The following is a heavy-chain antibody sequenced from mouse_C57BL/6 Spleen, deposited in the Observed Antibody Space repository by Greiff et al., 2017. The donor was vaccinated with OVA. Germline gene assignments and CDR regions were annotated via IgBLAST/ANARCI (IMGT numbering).Heavy chain of an antibody. V-gene: IGHV5-12*01. D-gene: IGHD1-1*01. CDR2: ISNGGGST. Sequence: EVNVVESGGGLVQPGGSLKLSCAASGFTFSDYYMYWVRQTPEKRLEWVAYISNGGGSTYYPDTVKGRFTISRDNAKNTLYLQMSRLKSEDTAMYYCARHGGSYYFDYWGQGTTLTVSS. CDR1: GFTFSDYY. J-gene: IGHJ2*01. CDR3: ARHGGSYYFDY.